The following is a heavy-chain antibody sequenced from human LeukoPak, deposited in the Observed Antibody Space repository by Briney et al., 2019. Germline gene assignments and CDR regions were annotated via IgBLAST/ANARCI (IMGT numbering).Heavy chain of an antibody. V-gene: IGHV5-51*01. CDR1: GYSFTSYW. Sequence: GESLKISCQGSGYSFTSYWIGWVRQMPGKGLEWMGILYPGDSETRYSPSFQGQVTISADKSIRTAYLQWSNLKASGTAMYYCAKSGGPTYDFDYWGQGTLVTVSS. CDR3: AKSGGPTYDFDY. D-gene: IGHD1-26*01. CDR2: LYPGDSET. J-gene: IGHJ4*02.